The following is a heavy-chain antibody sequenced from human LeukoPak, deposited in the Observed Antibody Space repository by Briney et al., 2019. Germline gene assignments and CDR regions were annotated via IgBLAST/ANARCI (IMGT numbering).Heavy chain of an antibody. CDR1: GGSISSSSYY. CDR3: ARVIVGATTRYYFDY. J-gene: IGHJ4*02. V-gene: IGHV4-39*01. D-gene: IGHD1-26*01. CDR2: IYYSGST. Sequence: TSETLSLTCTVSGGSISSSSYYWGWIRQPPGKGLEWIGSIYYSGSTYYNPSLKSRVTISVDTSKNQFSLKLSSVTAADTAVYYCARVIVGATTRYYFDYWGQGTLVTVSS.